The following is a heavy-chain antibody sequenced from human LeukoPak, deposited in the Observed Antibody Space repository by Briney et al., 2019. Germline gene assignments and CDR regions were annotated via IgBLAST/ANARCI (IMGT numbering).Heavy chain of an antibody. Sequence: GGSLRLSCAASGFTFSSYEMNWVRQAPGKGLEWVSYISSSGSTIYYADSLKGRFTISRDNAKNSLYLQMNSLRAEDTAVYYCARDIYGGNWPNDYWGQGTLVTVSS. J-gene: IGHJ4*02. D-gene: IGHD4-23*01. V-gene: IGHV3-48*03. CDR2: ISSSGSTI. CDR1: GFTFSSYE. CDR3: ARDIYGGNWPNDY.